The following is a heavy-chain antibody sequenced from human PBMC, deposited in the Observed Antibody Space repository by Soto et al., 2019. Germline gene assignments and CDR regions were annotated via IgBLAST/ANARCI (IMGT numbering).Heavy chain of an antibody. CDR2: ISYSGST. D-gene: IGHD6-19*01. Sequence: KPSETLSLTCTVSGASINSYYWSWIRQPPGKGLEWIGFISYSGSTNRNPSLKSRVTISVDTSKNQFSLELRSVTAEDMAIYYCARDAVAGYNPPYGTDVWGQGTTVTVSS. CDR3: ARDAVAGYNPPYGTDV. V-gene: IGHV4-59*01. CDR1: GASINSYY. J-gene: IGHJ6*02.